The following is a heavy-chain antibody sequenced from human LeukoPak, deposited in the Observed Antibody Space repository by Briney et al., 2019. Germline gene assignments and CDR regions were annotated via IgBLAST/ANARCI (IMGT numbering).Heavy chain of an antibody. CDR2: IIPIFGTA. CDR3: ARHYYDYVWGPPKNWFDP. J-gene: IGHJ5*02. D-gene: IGHD3-16*01. CDR1: GGTFSSSA. V-gene: IGHV1-69*13. Sequence: ASVKVSCKASGGTFSSSAISWVRQAPGQGLEWMGGIIPIFGTANYAQKFQGRVTITADESTSTAYMELSSLRSEDTAVYYCARHYYDYVWGPPKNWFDPWGQGTLVTVSS.